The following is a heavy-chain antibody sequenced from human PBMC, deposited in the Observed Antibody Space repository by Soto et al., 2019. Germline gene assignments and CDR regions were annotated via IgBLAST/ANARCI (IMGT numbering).Heavy chain of an antibody. D-gene: IGHD3-10*01. CDR2: TRNKANRYTT. J-gene: IGHJ4*02. CDR1: GFTLSDNY. CDR3: VRTSHYGSGTWNFDF. V-gene: IGHV3-72*01. Sequence: GGSLRLSCAGSGFTLSDNYMDWVRQATGKGLEWVGRTRNKANRYTTEYAASVKGRFTVSRDESMNSLHLQMNSLKTEDTAVYYCVRTSHYGSGTWNFDFWGQGTVVTVSS.